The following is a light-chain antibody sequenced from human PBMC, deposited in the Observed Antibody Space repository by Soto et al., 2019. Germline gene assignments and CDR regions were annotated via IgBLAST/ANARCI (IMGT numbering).Light chain of an antibody. V-gene: IGKV3-15*01. CDR1: QSVSSS. CDR3: QQYVHWPPGT. CDR2: DTS. Sequence: EIVVTQSPATLSVSPGERVTLSCRASQSVSSSLAGYQQRPGQAPRLLIYDTSTRAPGIAARFSGSGSGTEFTLTIISLQSEDVAVYYCQQYVHWPPGTFGQGTTVEIK. J-gene: IGKJ1*01.